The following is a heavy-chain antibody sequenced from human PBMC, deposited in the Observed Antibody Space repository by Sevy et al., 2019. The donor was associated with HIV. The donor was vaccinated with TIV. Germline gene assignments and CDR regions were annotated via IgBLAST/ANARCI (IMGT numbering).Heavy chain of an antibody. CDR2: ISSSSSTI. Sequence: GGSLRLSCAASGFTFSSYSMNWVRQAPGKGLEWVSYISSSSSTIYYAGCVKGRFTISRDNAKNSLYLQMNRLRDEDTAVYYCAGEGVAGTTIVSGMDVWGQGTTVTVSS. D-gene: IGHD1-1*01. J-gene: IGHJ6*02. CDR1: GFTFSSYS. V-gene: IGHV3-48*02. CDR3: AGEGVAGTTIVSGMDV.